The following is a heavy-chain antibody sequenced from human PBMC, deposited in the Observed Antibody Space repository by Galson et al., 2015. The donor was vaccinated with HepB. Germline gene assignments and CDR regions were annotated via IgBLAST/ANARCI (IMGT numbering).Heavy chain of an antibody. D-gene: IGHD1-26*01. Sequence: SLRLSCAASGFTFSSYGMHWVRQAPGKGLEWVAVISYDGSNKYYADSVKGRFTISRDNSKNTLYLQMNSLRAEDAAVYYCAKDGSSMGWEPTEIDYWGQGTLVTVSS. CDR1: GFTFSSYG. V-gene: IGHV3-30*18. CDR3: AKDGSSMGWEPTEIDY. CDR2: ISYDGSNK. J-gene: IGHJ4*02.